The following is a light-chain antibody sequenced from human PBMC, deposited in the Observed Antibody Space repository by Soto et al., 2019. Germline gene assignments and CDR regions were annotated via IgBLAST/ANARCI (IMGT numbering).Light chain of an antibody. J-gene: IGKJ2*01. CDR1: QGISNY. CDR2: AAS. V-gene: IGKV1-27*01. Sequence: DIQMTQSPSSLSASVGDRVTITCRASQGISNYLAWYQQKPGKVPKLLIYAASTLQSGVPSRFSGSESGTDFTLTISSLHSEDDVTYYCQKYNGAAYTFGQGTKQEIK. CDR3: QKYNGAAYT.